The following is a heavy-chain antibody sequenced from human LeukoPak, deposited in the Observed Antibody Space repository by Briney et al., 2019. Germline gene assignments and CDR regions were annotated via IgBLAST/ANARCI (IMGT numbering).Heavy chain of an antibody. CDR2: ISGSGDRT. J-gene: IGHJ4*02. Sequence: GGSLRLSCAASGFTFSSSAMSWVRQAPGKGLEWVSTISGSGDRTYYAASVRGRFTISRDTSRSTLYLQMNSLRAEDAAVYYCAKAPVTSCRGAFCYPFDYWGQGTLVTVSS. V-gene: IGHV3-23*01. D-gene: IGHD2-15*01. CDR3: AKAPVTSCRGAFCYPFDY. CDR1: GFTFSSSA.